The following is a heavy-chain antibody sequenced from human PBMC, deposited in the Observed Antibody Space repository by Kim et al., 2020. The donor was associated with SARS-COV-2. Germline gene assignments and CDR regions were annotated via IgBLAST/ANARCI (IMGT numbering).Heavy chain of an antibody. CDR3: ARQEIYYYGSGSYFWDY. Sequence: LKSRVTISVDTSKNQFSLKLSSVTAADTAVYYCARQEIYYYGSGSYFWDYWGQGTLVTVSS. D-gene: IGHD3-10*01. J-gene: IGHJ4*02. V-gene: IGHV4-39*01.